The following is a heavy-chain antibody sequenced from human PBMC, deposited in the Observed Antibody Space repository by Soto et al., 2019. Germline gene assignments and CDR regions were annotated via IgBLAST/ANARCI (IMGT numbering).Heavy chain of an antibody. CDR2: ISAYNGDT. CDR1: GYHLTSYG. Sequence: QVQLVQSGAEVKKPGASVKVSCKASGYHLTSYGISWVRQAPGQGLEWMGWISAYNGDTNYAQKFQGRGTLTTDTSTSTAYMELRSLRSDDTAVYYCATTTGYSYYYYGMGVGGQGTTVTVSS. D-gene: IGHD3-9*01. CDR3: ATTTGYSYYYYGMGV. V-gene: IGHV1-18*01. J-gene: IGHJ6*02.